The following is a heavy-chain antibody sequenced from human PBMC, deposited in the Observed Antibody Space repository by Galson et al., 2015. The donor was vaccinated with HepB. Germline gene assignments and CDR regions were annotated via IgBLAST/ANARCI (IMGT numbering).Heavy chain of an antibody. CDR1: GYSFTSYW. CDR3: ASGCSSTSCYYYYGMDV. CDR2: IDPSDSYT. Sequence: QSGAEMKKPGESLRISCKGSGYSFTSYWISWVRQMPGKGLEWMGRIDPSDSYTNYSPSFQGHVTISADKSISTAYLQWSSLKASDTAMYYCASGCSSTSCYYYYGMDVWGQGTTVTVSS. V-gene: IGHV5-10-1*01. D-gene: IGHD2-2*01. J-gene: IGHJ6*02.